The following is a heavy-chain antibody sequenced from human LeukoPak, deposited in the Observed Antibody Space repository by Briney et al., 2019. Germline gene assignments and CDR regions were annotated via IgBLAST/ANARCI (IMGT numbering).Heavy chain of an antibody. CDR3: AKWDLYDYVWGSQYYFDY. CDR2: ISGNGVST. V-gene: IGHV3-23*01. Sequence: GGSLRLSCAASGFTFNSYAMNWVRQAPGKGLEWVSAISGNGVSTFFADSVKGRFTISRDNSKNTLYLQMNSLRAEDTAVYYCAKWDLYDYVWGSQYYFDYWGQGTLVTVSS. J-gene: IGHJ4*02. D-gene: IGHD3-16*01. CDR1: GFTFNSYA.